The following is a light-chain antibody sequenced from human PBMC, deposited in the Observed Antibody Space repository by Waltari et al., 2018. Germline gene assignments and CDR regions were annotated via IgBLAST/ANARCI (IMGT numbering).Light chain of an antibody. CDR2: GVS. J-gene: IGLJ1*01. Sequence: QSALTQPRSVSGSPGQSVTISCTGTNSDVGGYNYVSWYQHHPGKAPKLMIYGVSKRPSGVPDRFSGSKSGNTASLTISGLQAEDEADYYCCSYAGSYTYVFGTGTKVTVL. CDR1: NSDVGGYNY. CDR3: CSYAGSYTYV. V-gene: IGLV2-11*01.